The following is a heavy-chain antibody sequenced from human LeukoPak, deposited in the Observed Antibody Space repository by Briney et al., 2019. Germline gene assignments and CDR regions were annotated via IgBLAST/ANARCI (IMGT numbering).Heavy chain of an antibody. Sequence: GVSLKISCKGSGYSFTSYWIGWVRQMPGKGLEWMGIIYPGDSDTRYSPSFQGQVTISADKSISTAYLQWSSLKASDTAMYYCARLHYYDILTGYYFDYWGQGTLVTVSS. CDR3: ARLHYYDILTGYYFDY. V-gene: IGHV5-51*01. CDR2: IYPGDSDT. D-gene: IGHD3-9*01. CDR1: GYSFTSYW. J-gene: IGHJ4*02.